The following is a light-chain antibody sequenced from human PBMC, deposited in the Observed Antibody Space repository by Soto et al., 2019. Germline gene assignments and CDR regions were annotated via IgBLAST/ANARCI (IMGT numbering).Light chain of an antibody. CDR3: SSYTGSSTFV. V-gene: IGLV2-14*01. CDR1: SSDVGGYDY. CDR2: DVN. Sequence: QSLLTQPASLSGSPGQSITISCTGTSSDVGGYDYVSWYQQLPGKAPKLLIYDVNNRPSGVSHRFSGSKSGNTASLTISGLQAEDEADYYCSSYTGSSTFVFGTGTKVTVL. J-gene: IGLJ1*01.